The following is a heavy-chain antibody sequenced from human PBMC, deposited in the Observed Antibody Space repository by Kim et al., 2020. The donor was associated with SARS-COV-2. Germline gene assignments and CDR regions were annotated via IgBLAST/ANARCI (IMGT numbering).Heavy chain of an antibody. V-gene: IGHV3-48*03. J-gene: IGHJ6*02. CDR2: ISSSGSTI. CDR3: ASGLRVFGVVIITCMDV. Sequence: GGSLRLSCAASGFTFSSYEMNWVRQAPGKGLEWVSYISSSGSTIYYADSVKGRFTISRDNAKNTLYLQMNSLRAEDTAVYYCASGLRVFGVVIITCMDVWGPRTTGTVSS. D-gene: IGHD3-3*01. CDR1: GFTFSSYE.